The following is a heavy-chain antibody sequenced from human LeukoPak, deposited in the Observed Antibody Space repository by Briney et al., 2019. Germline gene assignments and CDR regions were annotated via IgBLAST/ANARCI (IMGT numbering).Heavy chain of an antibody. CDR2: IWYDGSNK. CDR3: ARGYDFSYWYFDY. CDR1: GFTFSSYG. Sequence: GRSLRLSCAASGFTFSSYGMHWVRQAPGKGLERVAVIWYDGSNKYYADSVKGRFTISRDNSKNTLYLQMNSLRAEDTAVYYCARGYDFSYWYFDYWGQGTLVTVSS. V-gene: IGHV3-33*01. D-gene: IGHD3/OR15-3a*01. J-gene: IGHJ4*02.